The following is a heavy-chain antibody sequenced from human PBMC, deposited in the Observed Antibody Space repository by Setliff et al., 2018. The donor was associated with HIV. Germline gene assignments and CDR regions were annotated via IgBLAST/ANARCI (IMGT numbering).Heavy chain of an antibody. J-gene: IGHJ6*03. CDR2: INNDGSYA. Sequence: GGSLRLSCAASGFTFSSYWMHWLRQAPGKGLVWVSRINNDGSYASYADSVKGRFTISRDNAKNSVYLQMNSLRVEDTGVYFCARRAGYASTYHREDYHYLDVWGQGTTVTVSS. V-gene: IGHV3-74*01. CDR1: GFTFSSYW. CDR3: ARRAGYASTYHREDYHYLDV. D-gene: IGHD2-2*01.